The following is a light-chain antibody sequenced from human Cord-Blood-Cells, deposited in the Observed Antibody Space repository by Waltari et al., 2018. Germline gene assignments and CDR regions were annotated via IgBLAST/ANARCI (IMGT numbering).Light chain of an antibody. Sequence: QSALTQPPYASGSPGQTVTISCTATSSDVGGYNYVSWYQQPPGKAPKLMIYEVSKRPSGVPDRFSGSKSGNTASLTVSGLQAEDEADYYCSSYAGSNNWVFGGGTKLTVL. CDR1: SSDVGGYNY. CDR3: SSYAGSNNWV. V-gene: IGLV2-8*01. CDR2: EVS. J-gene: IGLJ3*02.